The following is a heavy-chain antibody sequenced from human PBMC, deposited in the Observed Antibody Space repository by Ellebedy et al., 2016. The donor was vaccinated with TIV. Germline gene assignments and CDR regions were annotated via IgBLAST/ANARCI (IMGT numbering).Heavy chain of an antibody. V-gene: IGHV3-53*01. CDR1: GFTVSSNY. D-gene: IGHD6-13*01. Sequence: PGGSLRLSCAASGFTVSSNYMSWVRQAPGKGLEWVSVIYSGGSTYYADSVKGRFTISRDNSKNTLYLQMNSLRAEDTAVYYCARLGVIAAAGASDYWGQGTLVIVSS. CDR2: IYSGGST. CDR3: ARLGVIAAAGASDY. J-gene: IGHJ4*02.